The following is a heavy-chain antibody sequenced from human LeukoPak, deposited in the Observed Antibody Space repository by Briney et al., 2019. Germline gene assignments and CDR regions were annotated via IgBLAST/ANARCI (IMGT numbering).Heavy chain of an antibody. D-gene: IGHD3-10*01. Sequence: ASVKVSCKASGGTFSSYAISWVRQAPGQGLEWMGWISAYNGNTNYAQKLQGRVTMTTDTSTSTAYMELRSLRSDDTAVYYCARDSGNLLFDYWGQGTLVTVSS. CDR1: GGTFSSYA. V-gene: IGHV1-18*01. J-gene: IGHJ4*02. CDR2: ISAYNGNT. CDR3: ARDSGNLLFDY.